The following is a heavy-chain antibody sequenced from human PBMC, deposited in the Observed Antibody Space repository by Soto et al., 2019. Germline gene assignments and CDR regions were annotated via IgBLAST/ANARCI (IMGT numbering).Heavy chain of an antibody. J-gene: IGHJ4*02. V-gene: IGHV3-30*18. CDR2: ISYDGSNK. D-gene: IGHD1-26*01. CDR3: AKNLRWELLRSIDFDY. CDR1: GFTFSSYG. Sequence: PGGSLRLSCAASGFTFSSYGMHWVRQAPGKGLEWVAVISYDGSNKYYADSVKGRFTISRDNSKNTLYLQMNSLRAEDTAVYYCAKNLRWELLRSIDFDYWGQGTLVTVSS.